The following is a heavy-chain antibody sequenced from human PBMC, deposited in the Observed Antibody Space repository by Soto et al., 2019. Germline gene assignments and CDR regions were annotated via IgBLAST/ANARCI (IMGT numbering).Heavy chain of an antibody. CDR2: IIPILGIA. CDR3: ARWGPTYSDY. J-gene: IGHJ4*02. D-gene: IGHD3-16*01. V-gene: IGHV1-69*02. Sequence: SVKVSCKASGGTFSSYTISWVRQAPGQGPEWMGRIIPILGIANYAQKFQGRVTITADKSTSTAYMELSSLRSEDTAVYYCARWGPTYSDYWGQGTLVTVSS. CDR1: GGTFSSYT.